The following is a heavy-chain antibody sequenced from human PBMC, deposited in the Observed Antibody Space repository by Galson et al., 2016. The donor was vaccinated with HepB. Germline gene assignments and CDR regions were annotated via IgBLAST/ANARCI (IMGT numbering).Heavy chain of an antibody. Sequence: ETLSLTCTVSGGSISSSTYYWGWIRQPPGKGLEWIGSVYYSGNTYYNPSLKSRVTISVDTSENQFSLKLSSVTAADTAVYYCARKEGSGSYDNWFDPWGQGTLVIVSS. V-gene: IGHV4-39*01. D-gene: IGHD3-10*01. CDR3: ARKEGSGSYDNWFDP. CDR1: GGSISSSTYY. CDR2: VYYSGNT. J-gene: IGHJ5*02.